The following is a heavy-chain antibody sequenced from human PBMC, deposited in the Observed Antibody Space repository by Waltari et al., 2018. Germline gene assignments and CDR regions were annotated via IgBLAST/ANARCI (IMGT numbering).Heavy chain of an antibody. D-gene: IGHD3-16*01. CDR3: ATYIGASIGTAAFDV. Sequence: GGIRQPPGNVLGWTATISYGGATSSNPSLKSRVTISADTSKNQFALKLSSVTAADTAVYYCATYIGASIGTAAFDVWGQGTMVTVSS. CDR2: ISYGGAT. J-gene: IGHJ3*01. V-gene: IGHV4-39*01.